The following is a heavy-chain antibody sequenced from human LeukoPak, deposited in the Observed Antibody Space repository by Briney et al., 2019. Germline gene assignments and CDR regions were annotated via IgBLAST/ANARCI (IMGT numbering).Heavy chain of an antibody. CDR3: AREDYDDRSGYYPSH. D-gene: IGHD3-22*01. Sequence: ASVKVSCKASGYMFTDYYLHWVRQAPGQGLEWMGWISAYNGNTNYAQKLQGRVTMTTDTSTSTAYMELRSLRSDDTAVYYCAREDYDDRSGYYPSHWGQGTLVTVSS. CDR2: ISAYNGNT. J-gene: IGHJ4*02. V-gene: IGHV1-18*04. CDR1: GYMFTDYY.